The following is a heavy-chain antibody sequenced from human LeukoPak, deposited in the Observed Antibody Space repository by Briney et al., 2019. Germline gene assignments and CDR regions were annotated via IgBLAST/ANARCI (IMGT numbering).Heavy chain of an antibody. CDR3: ARDGGSGYEPPDY. V-gene: IGHV4-61*02. CDR1: GGSISSGSYY. D-gene: IGHD5-12*01. CDR2: IYTSGST. J-gene: IGHJ4*02. Sequence: SETLSLTCTVSGGSISSGSYYWSWIRQPAGKGLEWIGRIYTSGSTNYNPPLKSRVTISVDTSKNQFSLQLNSVTPEDTAVYYCARDGGSGYEPPDYWGQGTLVTVSS.